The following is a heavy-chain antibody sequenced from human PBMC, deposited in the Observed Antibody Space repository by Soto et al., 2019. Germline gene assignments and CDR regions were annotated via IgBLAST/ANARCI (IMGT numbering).Heavy chain of an antibody. CDR3: ARGTGDGDYLQY. D-gene: IGHD4-17*01. CDR2: ISAYNGNT. Sequence: QVQLVQSGAEVKKPGASVKVSCKASGYTFTSSGISWVRQAPGQGLEWMGWISAYNGNTKYAQKLQGRVIMTRDTSTCTAYMEVRSLRSDDTAVYYCARGTGDGDYLQYWGQGTLVTVSS. V-gene: IGHV1-18*01. CDR1: GYTFTSSG. J-gene: IGHJ4*02.